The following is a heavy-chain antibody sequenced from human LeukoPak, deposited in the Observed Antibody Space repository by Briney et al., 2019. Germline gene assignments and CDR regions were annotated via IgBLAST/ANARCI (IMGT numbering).Heavy chain of an antibody. CDR1: GFAFSAHY. CDR3: ATVAPYCGGDCYSRYFDD. D-gene: IGHD2-21*01. J-gene: IGHJ4*02. Sequence: GGSLRLSCAASGFAFSAHYMDCVRQTPGKGLEWVGRSRNKDNKYTTEYAASVKGRFTISRDESKISLYLQINSLTTEDTAVYYCATVAPYCGGDCYSRYFDDWGQGTLVTVSS. CDR2: SRNKDNKYTT. V-gene: IGHV3-72*01.